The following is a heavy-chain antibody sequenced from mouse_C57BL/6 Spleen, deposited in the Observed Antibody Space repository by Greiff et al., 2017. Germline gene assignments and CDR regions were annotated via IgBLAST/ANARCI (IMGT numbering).Heavy chain of an antibody. CDR1: GFSLTSYA. CDR3: ARNPPQDGYYLYAMDY. J-gene: IGHJ4*01. CDR2: IWTGGGT. Sequence: VQLKESGPGLVAPSQSLSITCTVSGFSLTSYAISWVRQPPGKGLEWLGVIWTGGGTNYNSALKSRLSISTDNSKSQVFLKMNSLQTDDTASYYWARNPPQDGYYLYAMDYWGQGTSVTVSS. D-gene: IGHD2-3*01. V-gene: IGHV2-9-1*01.